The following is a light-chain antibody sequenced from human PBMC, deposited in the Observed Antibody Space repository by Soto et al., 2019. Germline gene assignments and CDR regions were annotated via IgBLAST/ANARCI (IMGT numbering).Light chain of an antibody. CDR1: QGIGST. Sequence: EIVMTQSPATLSVSPGEGATLSCRASQGIGSTLAWYQQKPGQTPRLLIYDTSIRAAGVPARFRGSASGTEFTLTITSLQSEDFAVYCCQHYANSPLTFGGGTRVESK. V-gene: IGKV3-15*01. CDR3: QHYANSPLT. CDR2: DTS. J-gene: IGKJ4*01.